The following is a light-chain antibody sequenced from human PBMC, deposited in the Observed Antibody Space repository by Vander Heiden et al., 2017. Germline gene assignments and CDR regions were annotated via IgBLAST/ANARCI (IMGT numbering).Light chain of an antibody. Sequence: PGPSITISCTGTSSHVGGYNYVSWYQQHPGKAPKLMIYDVSNRPSGVSNRFSGAKSGNTASLTISGLQAEDEADYYCSSYTSSSTLGFGGGTKLTVL. CDR3: SSYTSSSTLG. V-gene: IGLV2-14*03. CDR1: SSHVGGYNY. CDR2: DVS. J-gene: IGLJ2*01.